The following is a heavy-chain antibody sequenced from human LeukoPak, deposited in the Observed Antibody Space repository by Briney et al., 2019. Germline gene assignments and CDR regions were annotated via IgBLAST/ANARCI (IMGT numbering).Heavy chain of an antibody. J-gene: IGHJ2*01. V-gene: IGHV3-30*04. Sequence: QPGGSLRLSCAASGFTFSSYAMHWVRQAPGEGLEWVAVISYDGSNKYYADSVKGRFTISRDNSKNTLYLQMNSLRAEDTAVYYCARDSYYARWFDLWGRGTLVTVSS. CDR3: ARDSYYARWFDL. D-gene: IGHD2/OR15-2a*01. CDR1: GFTFSSYA. CDR2: ISYDGSNK.